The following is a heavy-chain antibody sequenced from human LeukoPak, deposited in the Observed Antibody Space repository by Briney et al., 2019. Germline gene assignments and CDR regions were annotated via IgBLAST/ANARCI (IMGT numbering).Heavy chain of an antibody. CDR3: AKDTGRIAVAVFYYYMDV. Sequence: GRSLRLSCAASGFTFDDYAMHWVRQAPGKGPGWVSGISWNSGSIGYADSVKGRFTISRDNAKNSLYLQMNSLRAEDTALYYCAKDTGRIAVAVFYYYMDVWGKGTTVTVSS. CDR1: GFTFDDYA. D-gene: IGHD6-19*01. V-gene: IGHV3-9*01. CDR2: ISWNSGSI. J-gene: IGHJ6*03.